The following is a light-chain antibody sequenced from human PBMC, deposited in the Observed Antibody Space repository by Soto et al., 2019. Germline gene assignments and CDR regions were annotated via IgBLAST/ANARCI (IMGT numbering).Light chain of an antibody. V-gene: IGKV2-28*01. CDR2: LGS. J-gene: IGKJ1*01. CDR3: MQALQTRTWT. CDR1: QSLLHSNGYNY. Sequence: DIVMTQSPLSLPVTPGEPASISCRSSQSLLHSNGYNYLDWYLQKPGQSPQLLIYLGSNRASGVPDRFSGSGSGTDFTLKISRVEAEDVGVYYCMQALQTRTWTFGQGTKLEIK.